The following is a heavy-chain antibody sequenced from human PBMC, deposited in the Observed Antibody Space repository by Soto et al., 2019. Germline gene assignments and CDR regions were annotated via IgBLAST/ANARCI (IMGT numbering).Heavy chain of an antibody. V-gene: IGHV1-69*02. CDR1: GGTFSSYT. D-gene: IGHD3-16*01. J-gene: IGHJ6*02. Sequence: QVQLVQSGAEVKKPGSSVKVSCKASGGTFSSYTISWVRQAPGQGLEWMGRIIPILGIASYAQKFQGRVTITADKSTSTAYMELSSLRSEDTAVYYCARVFGYYYYGMDVWGQGTTVTVSS. CDR3: ARVFGYYYYGMDV. CDR2: IIPILGIA.